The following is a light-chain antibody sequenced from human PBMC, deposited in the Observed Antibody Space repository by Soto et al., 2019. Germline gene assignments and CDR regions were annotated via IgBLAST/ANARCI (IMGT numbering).Light chain of an antibody. CDR3: CSYAGSRTHVL. J-gene: IGLJ2*01. V-gene: IGLV2-23*02. Sequence: QSALTQPASVSGSPGQSITISCIGTSSEVGSYNLVSWYQQHPGKAPKVLIYEVSERPSGVSNRFSGSKSGNAASLTISGLQAEDEAEYYCCSYAGSRTHVLFGGGTQLTVL. CDR2: EVS. CDR1: SSEVGSYNL.